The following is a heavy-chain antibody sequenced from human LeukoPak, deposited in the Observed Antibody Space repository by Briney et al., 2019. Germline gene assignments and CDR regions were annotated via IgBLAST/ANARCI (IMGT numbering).Heavy chain of an antibody. CDR2: INPNSGGT. Sequence: GASVKVSCKASGYTFTSYDINWVRQAPGQGLEWMGRINPNSGGTNYAQKFQGRVTMTRDTSISTAYMELSRLRSDDTAVYYCARDRHQRFLDPLAVHNWFDPWGQGTLVTVSS. D-gene: IGHD3-3*01. V-gene: IGHV1-2*06. CDR3: ARDRHQRFLDPLAVHNWFDP. J-gene: IGHJ5*02. CDR1: GYTFTSYD.